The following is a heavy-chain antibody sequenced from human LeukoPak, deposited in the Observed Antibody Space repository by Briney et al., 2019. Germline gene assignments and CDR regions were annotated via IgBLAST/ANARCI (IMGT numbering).Heavy chain of an antibody. D-gene: IGHD3-22*01. Sequence: PSETLSLTCTVSGGSISSGGYYWSWICQHPGKGLEWIGNIYYSGSTYYNPSLKSRVTISVDTSKNQFSLKLSSVTAADTAVYYCARETYYYESSGSPVFDYWGQGTLVTVSS. CDR2: IYYSGST. CDR1: GGSISSGGYY. CDR3: ARETYYYESSGSPVFDY. J-gene: IGHJ4*02. V-gene: IGHV4-31*03.